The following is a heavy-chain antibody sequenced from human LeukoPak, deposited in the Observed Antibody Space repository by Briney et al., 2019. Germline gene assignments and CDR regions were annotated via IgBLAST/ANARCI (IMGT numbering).Heavy chain of an antibody. CDR1: GFTFRGFL. D-gene: IGHD1-26*01. CDR2: IKQDGSEK. CDR3: ARDPRAGSYSDY. V-gene: IGHV3-7*01. J-gene: IGHJ4*02. Sequence: GGSLRLSCAASGFTFRGFLMSWVRQTPGKGLEWVANIKQDGSEKYYADSVKGRFTISRDNAKNSLYLQMNSLRAEDTAVYYCARDPRAGSYSDYWGQGTLVTVSS.